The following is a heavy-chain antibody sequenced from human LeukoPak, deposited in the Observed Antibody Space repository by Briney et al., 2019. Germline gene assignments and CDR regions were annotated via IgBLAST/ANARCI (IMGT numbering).Heavy chain of an antibody. Sequence: SSVKVSCKAFGGTFSSYAISWVRQAPGQGLEWMGRIIPIFGTANYAQKFQGRVTITTDESTSTAYMELGSLRSEDTAVYYCAYTAMVTTYYYHYMDVWGKGTTVTVSS. D-gene: IGHD5-18*01. V-gene: IGHV1-69*05. J-gene: IGHJ6*03. CDR2: IIPIFGTA. CDR1: GGTFSSYA. CDR3: AYTAMVTTYYYHYMDV.